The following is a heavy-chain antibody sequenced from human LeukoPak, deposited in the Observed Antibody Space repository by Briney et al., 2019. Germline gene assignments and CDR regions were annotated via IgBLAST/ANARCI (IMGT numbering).Heavy chain of an antibody. CDR1: GGSISSYY. CDR3: ARDDIVVVPAARYYYYYGMDV. J-gene: IGHJ6*02. CDR2: IYYSGST. V-gene: IGHV4-59*01. Sequence: SETLSLTCTVSGGSISSYYWSWIRQPPGKGLEWIGYIYYSGSTNYNPSLQSRVTMSVVTPKNQFSLKLSSVTAADTAVYYCARDDIVVVPAARYYYYYGMDVWGQGTTVTVSS. D-gene: IGHD2-2*01.